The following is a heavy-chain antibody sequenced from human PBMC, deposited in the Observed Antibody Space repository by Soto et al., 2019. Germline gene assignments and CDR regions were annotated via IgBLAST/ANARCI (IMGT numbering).Heavy chain of an antibody. Sequence: QVQLVESGGGVVQPGRSLSLSCAASGFTFSSYAMHWVRQAPGKGLERVAVISYDGSNKYYADSVKGRFTISRDNSKNTLYLQLNSLRAEDTAVYYCARDQRFGWLPQGGYFDYWGQGTLVTVSS. CDR3: ARDQRFGWLPQGGYFDY. J-gene: IGHJ4*02. CDR2: ISYDGSNK. V-gene: IGHV3-30-3*01. D-gene: IGHD5-12*01. CDR1: GFTFSSYA.